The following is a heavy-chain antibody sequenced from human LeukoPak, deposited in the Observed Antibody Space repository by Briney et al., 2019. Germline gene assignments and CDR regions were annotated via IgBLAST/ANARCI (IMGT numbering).Heavy chain of an antibody. CDR2: IIPIFGTA. D-gene: IGHD3-3*01. CDR1: GGTFSSYA. Sequence: GASVKVSCKASGGTFSSYAISWVRQAPGQGLEWMGGIIPIFGTANYAQKFQGRVTITADESTSTAYMELSSLRSEDTAVYYCARDLRADERLFGYWGQGTLVTVSS. V-gene: IGHV1-69*13. CDR3: ARDLRADERLFGY. J-gene: IGHJ4*02.